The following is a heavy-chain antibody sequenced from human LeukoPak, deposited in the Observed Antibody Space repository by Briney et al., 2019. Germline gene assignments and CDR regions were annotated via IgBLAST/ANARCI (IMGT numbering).Heavy chain of an antibody. CDR2: MNPNCGNT. J-gene: IGHJ4*02. D-gene: IGHD3-10*01. CDR1: GYTFTSYD. CDR3: ARARGFGEPFDY. Sequence: ASVKVSCKASGYTFTSYDINWVRQATGQGLEWMGWMNPNCGNTGYAQKFQGRVTITRNTSISTAYMELSSLRSEDTAVYYCARARGFGEPFDYWGQGTLVTVSS. V-gene: IGHV1-8*03.